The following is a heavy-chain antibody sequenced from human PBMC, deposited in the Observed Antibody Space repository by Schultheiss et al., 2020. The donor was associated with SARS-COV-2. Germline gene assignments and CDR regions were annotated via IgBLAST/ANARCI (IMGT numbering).Heavy chain of an antibody. V-gene: IGHV4-61*01. CDR3: ARDGGRDYYGMDV. CDR2: IYYGGTS. Sequence: SETLSLTCAVSGGSVSTTNVYWSWLRQPPGKGLEWIGYIYYGGTSNYNPSLKSRVTIYGDASKNHLSLNLTSVTPADTAVYYCARDGGRDYYGMDVWGQGTTVTVSS. J-gene: IGHJ6*02. CDR1: GGSVSTTNVY. D-gene: IGHD3-3*01.